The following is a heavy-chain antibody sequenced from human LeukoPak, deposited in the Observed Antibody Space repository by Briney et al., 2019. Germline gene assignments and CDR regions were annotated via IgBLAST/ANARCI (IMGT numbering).Heavy chain of an antibody. CDR2: IKSKTDGGTT. D-gene: IGHD3-22*01. CDR1: GFTFSNAW. V-gene: IGHV3-15*01. Sequence: PGGSLRLSCAAYGFTFSNAWMSWVRQAPGKGLEWVGRIKSKTDGGTTDYAAPVKGRFTISRDDSKNTLYLQMNSLKTEDTAVYYCTTEYYYDSSGYRTFDYWGQGTLVTVSS. CDR3: TTEYYYDSSGYRTFDY. J-gene: IGHJ4*02.